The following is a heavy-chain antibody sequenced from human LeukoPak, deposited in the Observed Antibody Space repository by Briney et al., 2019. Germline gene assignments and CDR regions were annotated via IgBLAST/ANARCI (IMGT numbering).Heavy chain of an antibody. CDR2: IIPIFGTA. CDR3: ARGSPEYDFWSGYSNWFDP. Sequence: SVKVSCKASGGTFSSYAISWVRQAPGQGLEWMGGIIPIFGTANYAQKFQGRVTITADESTSTAYMELSSLRSEDTAVYYCARGSPEYDFWSGYSNWFDPWGQGTLVTVSS. CDR1: GGTFSSYA. J-gene: IGHJ5*02. V-gene: IGHV1-69*13. D-gene: IGHD3-3*01.